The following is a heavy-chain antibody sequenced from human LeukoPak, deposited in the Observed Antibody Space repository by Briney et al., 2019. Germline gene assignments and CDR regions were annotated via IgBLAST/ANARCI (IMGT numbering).Heavy chain of an antibody. Sequence: ASVKVSCKASGGTFSSYAISWVRQAPGQGLEWMGIINPSGGSTSYAQKFQGRVTMTRDMSTSTVYMELSSLRSEDTAVYYCAREPPFWSGFDYWGQGTLVTVSS. CDR1: GGTFSSYA. V-gene: IGHV1-46*01. CDR3: AREPPFWSGFDY. D-gene: IGHD3-3*01. CDR2: INPSGGST. J-gene: IGHJ4*02.